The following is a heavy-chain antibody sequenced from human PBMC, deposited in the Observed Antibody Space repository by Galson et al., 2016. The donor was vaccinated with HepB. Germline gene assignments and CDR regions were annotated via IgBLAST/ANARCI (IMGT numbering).Heavy chain of an antibody. J-gene: IGHJ5*02. V-gene: IGHV3-33*01. D-gene: IGHD6-19*01. CDR3: ARDPHASGWAAYYFDA. CDR1: GFTFSRSG. Sequence: SLRLSCAVPGFTFSRSGMHWVRQAPGKGLEWVAVIWSDGSNRYYADSVQGRFTISRDNSKNTLFLQMNSLRAEDTAVYFCARDPHASGWAAYYFDAWGQGTLVTVSS. CDR2: IWSDGSNR.